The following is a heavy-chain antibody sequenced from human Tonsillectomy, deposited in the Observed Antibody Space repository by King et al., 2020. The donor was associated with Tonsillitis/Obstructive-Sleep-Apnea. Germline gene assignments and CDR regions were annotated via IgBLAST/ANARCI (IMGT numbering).Heavy chain of an antibody. Sequence: ESQLVQSGAEVKKPGESLKLSCKGSEHSFTRSWIGWVRQMPGKGLEWMGIIYPGDSDTRYSPSFQGQVTISADKSISTAYLQWSGLKSSDTARYYVARLLSHSTLVALDAFDIWGQGAVVTVSS. CDR1: EHSFTRSW. J-gene: IGHJ3*02. V-gene: IGHV5-51*01. CDR2: IYPGDSDT. D-gene: IGHD2/OR15-2a*01. CDR3: ARLLSHSTLVALDAFDI.